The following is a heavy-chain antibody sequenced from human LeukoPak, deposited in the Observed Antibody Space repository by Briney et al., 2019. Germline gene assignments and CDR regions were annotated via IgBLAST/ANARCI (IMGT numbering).Heavy chain of an antibody. Sequence: ASVKVSCKASGYTFTSYGISWVRQAPGQGLEWMGWISVYNGNTNYAQKLQGRVTMTTDTSTSTAYMELRSLRSDDTAVYYCARDSLLRGYDFWSGYYTLMFDYWGQGTLVTVSS. D-gene: IGHD3-3*01. CDR1: GYTFTSYG. J-gene: IGHJ4*02. V-gene: IGHV1-18*01. CDR2: ISVYNGNT. CDR3: ARDSLLRGYDFWSGYYTLMFDY.